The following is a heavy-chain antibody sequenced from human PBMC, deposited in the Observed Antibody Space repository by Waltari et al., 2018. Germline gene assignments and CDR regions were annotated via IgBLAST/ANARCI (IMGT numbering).Heavy chain of an antibody. CDR3: ARSGEMKGTVDY. J-gene: IGHJ4*02. D-gene: IGHD1-1*01. Sequence: HVQLEQSGAEVKKPGSSVKVSCKASGGTFSTYTVTWVRQAPGQGIEWMGSIIPFLGISKYAQSLQARLTITVDQSTNTGYMELNNLRPEDTGVYYCARSGEMKGTVDYWGQGTLVTVSS. V-gene: IGHV1-69*02. CDR1: GGTFSTYT. CDR2: IIPFLGIS.